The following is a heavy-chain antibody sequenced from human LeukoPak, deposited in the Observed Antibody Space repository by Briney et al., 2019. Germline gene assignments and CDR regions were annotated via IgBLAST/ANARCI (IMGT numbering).Heavy chain of an antibody. V-gene: IGHV3-13*01. J-gene: IGHJ4*02. CDR3: ARGGIQVSGIDEFDY. CDR1: GFTFIDYD. Sequence: GRSLRLSCAASGFTFIDYDMHWVRQVIGKGLEWVSAIGLRGDTHYSGSVKGRFTISRENAESSLYLQMNSLRAEATAVYYCARGGIQVSGIDEFDYWGQGTLVTVSS. CDR2: IGLRGDT. D-gene: IGHD6-19*01.